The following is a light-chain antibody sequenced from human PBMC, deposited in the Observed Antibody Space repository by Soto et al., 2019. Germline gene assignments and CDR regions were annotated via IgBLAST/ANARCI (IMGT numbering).Light chain of an antibody. CDR3: QKSGT. J-gene: IGKJ5*01. V-gene: IGKV3-20*01. Sequence: EIVLTQSPGTLSLSPGERATLSCRASQSVNSNYLAWYQRKPGQAPRLLIYGASNRATDIPYRFSASGSGTDFTLTISSLEPEDFAVYYCQKSGTFGQGTRLEIK. CDR1: QSVNSNY. CDR2: GAS.